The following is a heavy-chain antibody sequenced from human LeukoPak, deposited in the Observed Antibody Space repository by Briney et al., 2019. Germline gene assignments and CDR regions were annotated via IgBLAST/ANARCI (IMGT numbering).Heavy chain of an antibody. V-gene: IGHV3-43*01. CDR2: ISWDGGST. Sequence: GGSLRLSCAASGFTFDDYSMHWVRQGPGKGLEWVSLISWDGGSTYYADSVKGRFTISRDNSKNSLYLQMNSLRTEDTALYYCANDGAGGSLDYWGQGTLVTVSS. D-gene: IGHD3-10*01. CDR1: GFTFDDYS. CDR3: ANDGAGGSLDY. J-gene: IGHJ4*02.